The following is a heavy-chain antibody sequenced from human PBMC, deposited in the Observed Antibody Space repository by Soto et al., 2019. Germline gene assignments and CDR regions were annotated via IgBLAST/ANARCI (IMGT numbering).Heavy chain of an antibody. CDR2: IYPGDSDT. Sequence: GESLKITCQASEYTFSNYWIAWVRQMPGKGLECMGIIYPGDSDTKYSPSFQGQVTISADNSISTAYLQWSSLKASDTAMYFCYTLDRSNRLPGFGAWCQGILVP. D-gene: IGHD3-16*01. CDR3: YTLDRSNRLPGFGA. J-gene: IGHJ4*02. CDR1: EYTFSNYW. V-gene: IGHV5-51*01.